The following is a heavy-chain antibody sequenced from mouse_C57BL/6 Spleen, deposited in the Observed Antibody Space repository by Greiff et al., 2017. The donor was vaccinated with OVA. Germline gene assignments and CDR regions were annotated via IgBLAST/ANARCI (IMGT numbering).Heavy chain of an antibody. CDR3: ARGRDGSHYYAMDY. Sequence: QVQLQQPGAELVKPGASVKMSCKASGYTFTSYWITWVKQRPGQGLEWIGDIYPGSGSTNYNEKFKSKATLTVDTSSSTAYMQLSSLTSEDSAVYYCARGRDGSHYYAMDYWGQGTSVTVSS. V-gene: IGHV1-55*01. J-gene: IGHJ4*01. CDR2: IYPGSGST. D-gene: IGHD3-3*01. CDR1: GYTFTSYW.